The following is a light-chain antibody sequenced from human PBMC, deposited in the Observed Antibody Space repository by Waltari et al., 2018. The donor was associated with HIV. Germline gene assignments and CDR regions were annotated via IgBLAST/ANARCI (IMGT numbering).Light chain of an antibody. CDR1: SSNVGSKP. J-gene: IGLJ1*01. V-gene: IGLV1-47*01. CDR2: RDY. Sequence: QSVLTQPPSASGTLGQSVTISCPGSSSNVGSKPVYWFQQVSGTAPKLLIYRDYARRSGIPDRFSGSKSGASASLTISGLRSEDEADYYCVAWDDSLSGYVFGTGTKVSVL. CDR3: VAWDDSLSGYV.